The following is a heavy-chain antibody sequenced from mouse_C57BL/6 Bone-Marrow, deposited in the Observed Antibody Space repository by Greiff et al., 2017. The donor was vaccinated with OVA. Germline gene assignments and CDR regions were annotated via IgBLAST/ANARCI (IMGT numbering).Heavy chain of an antibody. CDR2: ISNGGGST. J-gene: IGHJ4*01. Sequence: EVQRVESGGGLVQPGGSLKLSCAASGFTFSDYYMYWVRQTPEKRLEWVAYISNGGGSTYYPDTVKGRFTISRDNAKNTLYLQMSRLKSEDTAMYYCARPAYYSNYDAMDYWGQGTSVTVSS. D-gene: IGHD2-5*01. CDR3: ARPAYYSNYDAMDY. CDR1: GFTFSDYY. V-gene: IGHV5-12*01.